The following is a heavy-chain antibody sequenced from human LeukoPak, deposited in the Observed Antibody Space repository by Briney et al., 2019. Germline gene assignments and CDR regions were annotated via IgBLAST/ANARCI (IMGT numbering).Heavy chain of an antibody. J-gene: IGHJ5*02. CDR2: IYYSGRT. D-gene: IGHD2-15*01. CDR3: ARGSGQYCTGGSCYVNWFDP. V-gene: IGHV4-59*01. CDR1: GGSISSYY. Sequence: SETLSLTCTVSGGSISSYYWSWIRQPPGKGLEWIGYIYYSGRTNYNPSLRSRVTISVDTSKNQLSLILRSVTAADTAVYYCARGSGQYCTGGSCYVNWFDPWGQGTLVPVSS.